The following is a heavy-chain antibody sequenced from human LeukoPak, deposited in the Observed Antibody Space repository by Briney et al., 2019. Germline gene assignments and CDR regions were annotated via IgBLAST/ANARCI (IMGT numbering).Heavy chain of an antibody. Sequence: GGSLRLSCAASGFTFSSYWMHWVRQAPGKGLEWVGRIKSKTDGGTTDYAAPVKGRFTISRDDSKNTLYLQMNSLKTEDTAVYYCTTRTLSIAVAGMDYFDDWGQGTLVTVSS. D-gene: IGHD6-19*01. CDR1: GFTFSSYW. CDR3: TTRTLSIAVAGMDYFDD. J-gene: IGHJ4*02. V-gene: IGHV3-15*01. CDR2: IKSKTDGGTT.